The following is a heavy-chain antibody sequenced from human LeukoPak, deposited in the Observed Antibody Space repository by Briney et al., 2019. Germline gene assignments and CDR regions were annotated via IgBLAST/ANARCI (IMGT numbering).Heavy chain of an antibody. CDR3: ARVPYSSRFDY. CDR1: GFTFSSYW. J-gene: IGHJ4*02. CDR2: IKQDGSEK. V-gene: IGHV3-7*01. D-gene: IGHD6-13*01. Sequence: EGSLRLSCAASGFTFSSYWMSWVRQAPGKGLEWVANIKQDGSEKYYVDSVKGRFTISRDNAKNSLYLQMNSLRAEDTAAYYCARVPYSSRFDYWGQGTLVTVSS.